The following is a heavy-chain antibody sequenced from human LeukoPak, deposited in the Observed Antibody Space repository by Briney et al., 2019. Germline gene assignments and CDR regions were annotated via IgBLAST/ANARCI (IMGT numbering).Heavy chain of an antibody. V-gene: IGHV4-59*12. CDR3: ARRGNFDY. Sequence: SETLSLTCSVSGGSISNYYWSWIRQPPGKGLEWIGCSHYTGDTNHNPSLKSRVTISVDTSKNQFSLRLSSVTAADTAVYYCARRGNFDYWGQGTLVTVSS. CDR2: SHYTGDT. D-gene: IGHD3-10*01. J-gene: IGHJ4*02. CDR1: GGSISNYY.